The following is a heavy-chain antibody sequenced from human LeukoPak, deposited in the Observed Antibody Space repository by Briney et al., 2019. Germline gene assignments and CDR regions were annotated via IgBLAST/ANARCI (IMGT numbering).Heavy chain of an antibody. J-gene: IGHJ2*01. CDR3: ARDAPGMPRPRGWYFDL. V-gene: IGHV1-8*02. Sequence: GASVKVSCKASGYTFTSYDINWVRQATGQGLEWMGWINPNSGGTNYAQKFQGRVTMTRDMSTSTVYMELSSLRSEDTAVYYCARDAPGMPRPRGWYFDLWGRGTLVTVSS. D-gene: IGHD1-14*01. CDR1: GYTFTSYD. CDR2: INPNSGGT.